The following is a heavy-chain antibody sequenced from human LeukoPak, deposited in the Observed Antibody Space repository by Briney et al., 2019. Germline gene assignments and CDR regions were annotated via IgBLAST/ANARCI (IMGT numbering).Heavy chain of an antibody. D-gene: IGHD3-16*02. J-gene: IGHJ5*02. Sequence: PETLSLTCTVSGGSIRSYYWSWIRQPPGKELKSIGYIYTSGSTNDNPSIKSLVTISVETSKRQFSLTLSAVTAADTAVYYCARDGRYRYVGGFDPWGQGTLVTVSS. CDR3: ARDGRYRYVGGFDP. V-gene: IGHV4-4*09. CDR2: IYTSGST. CDR1: GGSIRSYY.